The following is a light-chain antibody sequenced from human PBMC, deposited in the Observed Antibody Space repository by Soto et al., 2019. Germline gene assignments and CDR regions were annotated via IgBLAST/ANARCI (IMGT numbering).Light chain of an antibody. Sequence: EIVLTQSPATLSLSPGERATLSCRASQSVSSYLVWYQQKPGQAPRLLIYDASNRATGIPARFSGSGSGTDFTLTISSLEPEDFAVYYCQQRSNWSFGQGTRLEIK. CDR3: QQRSNWS. CDR2: DAS. J-gene: IGKJ5*01. V-gene: IGKV3-11*01. CDR1: QSVSSY.